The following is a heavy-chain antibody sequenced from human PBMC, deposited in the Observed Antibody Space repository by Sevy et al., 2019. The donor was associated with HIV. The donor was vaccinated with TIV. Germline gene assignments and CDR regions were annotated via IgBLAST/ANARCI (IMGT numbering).Heavy chain of an antibody. CDR3: AREGCTKPQDY. Sequence: GGSLRLSCAASGFTFSKYSMSWVRQPPGKGLEWVSTLSFGCGEINHADSVKGRFTFSRENSKNSLYLQMNNLRAEDTAVYYCAREGCTKPQDYWGQGTLVTVSS. D-gene: IGHD2-8*01. J-gene: IGHJ4*02. CDR1: GFTFSKYS. V-gene: IGHV3-23*01. CDR2: LSFGCGEI.